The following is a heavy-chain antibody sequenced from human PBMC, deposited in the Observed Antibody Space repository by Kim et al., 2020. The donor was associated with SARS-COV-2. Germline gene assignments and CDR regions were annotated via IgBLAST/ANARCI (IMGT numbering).Heavy chain of an antibody. CDR1: GYSISSGYY. CDR2: IYHSGST. V-gene: IGHV4-38-2*02. D-gene: IGHD3-3*01. J-gene: IGHJ4*02. Sequence: SETLSLTCTVSGYSISSGYYWGWIRQPPGKGLEWIGSIYHSGSTYYNPSLKSRVTISVDTSKNQFSLKLSSVTAADTAVYYCARDTRVVIDYWGQGTLVTVSS. CDR3: ARDTRVVIDY.